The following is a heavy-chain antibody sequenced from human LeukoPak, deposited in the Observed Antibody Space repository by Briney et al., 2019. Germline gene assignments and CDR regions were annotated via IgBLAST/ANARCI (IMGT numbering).Heavy chain of an antibody. CDR1: GDSVSGSFW. CDR3: VRHSGWYFGY. D-gene: IGHD6-19*01. CDR2: IHHSGSS. V-gene: IGHV4-4*02. Sequence: PSETLSLTCTVSGDSVSGSFWWSWVRQPPHKGLEWIGEIHHSGSSNYNPSLESRVIISLDGSKNLLSLELSSVTAADTAVYYCVRHSGWYFGYWGQGTLVTVSS. J-gene: IGHJ4*02.